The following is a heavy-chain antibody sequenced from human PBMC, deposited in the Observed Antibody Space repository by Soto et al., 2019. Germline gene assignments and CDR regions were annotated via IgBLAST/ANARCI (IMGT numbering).Heavy chain of an antibody. V-gene: IGHV1-69*12. CDR2: IIPMFGTT. CDR1: GGTFSTYG. J-gene: IGHJ4*02. D-gene: IGHD2-21*02. Sequence: QVQLVQSGAEVKKPGSSVKVSCKASGGTFSTYGINWVRQAPGQGLEWMGGIIPMFGTTNYAQKFQGRVTITADESTSTAYMELSGRRSEDTAVDYCARVLDPWYGGNSRSLDYWGQGALVTVSS. CDR3: ARVLDPWYGGNSRSLDY.